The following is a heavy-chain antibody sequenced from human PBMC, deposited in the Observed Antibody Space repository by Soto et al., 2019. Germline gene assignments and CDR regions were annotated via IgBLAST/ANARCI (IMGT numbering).Heavy chain of an antibody. CDR2: IKSKTDGGTT. V-gene: IGHV3-15*01. CDR1: GFTFSNAW. Sequence: GGSLRLSCAASGFTFSNAWMSWVRQAPGKGLEWVGHIKSKTDGGTTDYAAPVKGRFTISRDDSKNTLYLQMNSLKTEDTAVYYCTTAEPHYGMDVWGQGT. CDR3: TTAEPHYGMDV. J-gene: IGHJ6*02.